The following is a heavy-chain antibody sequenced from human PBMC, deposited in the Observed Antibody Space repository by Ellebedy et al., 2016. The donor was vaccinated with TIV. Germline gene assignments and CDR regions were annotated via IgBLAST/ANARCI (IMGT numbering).Heavy chain of an antibody. J-gene: IGHJ4*02. CDR1: GYTFTGYY. CDR3: ARELGYGSGSYYY. Sequence: AASVKVSCKASGYTFTGYYMHWVRQAPGQGLEWMGWINPNSGGPNYAQKFQGWVTMTRDTSISTAYMELSRLRSDDTAVYYCARELGYGSGSYYYWGQGTLVTVSS. V-gene: IGHV1-2*04. D-gene: IGHD3-10*01. CDR2: INPNSGGP.